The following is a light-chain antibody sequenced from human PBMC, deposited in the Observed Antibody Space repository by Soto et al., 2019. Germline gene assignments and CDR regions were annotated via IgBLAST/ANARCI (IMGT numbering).Light chain of an antibody. J-gene: IGKJ5*01. CDR2: DAS. Sequence: EIVLTQSPATLSLSPGERATLSCRASQSVSSYLAWYQQKPGQAPRLLIYDASNRATGTPARFSGSGSGTDFTLTISSLGPEDFAVYYCQQRSNWPPSITFGQGTRLEIK. CDR3: QQRSNWPPSIT. CDR1: QSVSSY. V-gene: IGKV3-11*01.